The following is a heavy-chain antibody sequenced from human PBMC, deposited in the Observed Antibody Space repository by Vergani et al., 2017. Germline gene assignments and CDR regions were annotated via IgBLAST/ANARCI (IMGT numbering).Heavy chain of an antibody. V-gene: IGHV3-30*02. CDR3: VKDHPVFDE. CDR1: GFPSSTYG. CDR2: IQKDGIDK. J-gene: IGHJ4*02. Sequence: QVQMVESVGGVVQPVESLRLSCAASGFPSSTYGMHWVRQAPGKGLGWVAFIQKDGIDKFYADSVRGRFTISRDISKNTLYLDMNSLSAEDTALYHCVKDHPVFDEWGRGTLVSVS.